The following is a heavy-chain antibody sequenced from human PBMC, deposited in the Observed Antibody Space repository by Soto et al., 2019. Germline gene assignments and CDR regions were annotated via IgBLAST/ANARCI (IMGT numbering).Heavy chain of an antibody. CDR2: INASSGNT. V-gene: IGHV1-3*01. Sequence: ASVKVSCKASGYTFTSYAMHWVRQAPGQRLEWMGWINASSGNTKYSQKFQGRVTMTRDTSISTAYMELSRLRSDDTAVYYCARGAFIRYFDWRSYYYYGMDVRGQGTTVTVSS. J-gene: IGHJ6*02. CDR3: ARGAFIRYFDWRSYYYYGMDV. CDR1: GYTFTSYA. D-gene: IGHD3-9*01.